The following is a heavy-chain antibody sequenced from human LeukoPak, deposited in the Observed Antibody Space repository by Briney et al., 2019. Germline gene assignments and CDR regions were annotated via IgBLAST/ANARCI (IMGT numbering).Heavy chain of an antibody. CDR3: ARKTPVGYQDAFDI. CDR2: IIPIFGTA. V-gene: IGHV1-69*13. J-gene: IGHJ3*02. CDR1: GGTFSSYA. D-gene: IGHD2-15*01. Sequence: ASVKVSCKASGGTFSSYAISWVRQAPGQGLEWMGGIIPIFGTANYAQKFQGRVTITADESTSTAYMELSSLRSEDTAVYYCARKTPVGYQDAFDIGGKGTMVTVSS.